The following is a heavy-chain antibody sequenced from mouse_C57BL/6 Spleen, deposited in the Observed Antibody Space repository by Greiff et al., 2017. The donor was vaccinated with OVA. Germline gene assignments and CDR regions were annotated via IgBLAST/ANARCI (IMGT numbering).Heavy chain of an antibody. CDR1: GYAFSSYW. CDR2: IYPGDGDT. J-gene: IGHJ1*03. D-gene: IGHD1-1*01. Sequence: QVQLQQSGAELVKPGASVKIYCKASGYAFSSYWMNWVKQRPGKGLEWIGQIYPGDGDTNYNGKFKGKATLTADKSSSTAYMQLSSLTSEDSAVYFCAREAYYYGSSYWYFDVWGTGTTVTVSS. CDR3: AREAYYYGSSYWYFDV. V-gene: IGHV1-80*01.